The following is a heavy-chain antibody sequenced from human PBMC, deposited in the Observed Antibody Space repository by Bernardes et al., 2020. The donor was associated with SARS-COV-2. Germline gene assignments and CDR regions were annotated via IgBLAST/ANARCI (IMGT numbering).Heavy chain of an antibody. CDR3: ARDYGWARYYYYGMDV. J-gene: IGHJ6*02. V-gene: IGHV1-18*04. Sequence: ASVKVSCKASGYTFTSYGISWVRQPPGQGLEWMGWISAYNGNTNYAQKLQGRVTMTTDTSTSTAYMELRSLRSDDTAVYYCARDYGWARYYYYGMDVWGQGTTVTVSS. D-gene: IGHD1-26*01. CDR1: GYTFTSYG. CDR2: ISAYNGNT.